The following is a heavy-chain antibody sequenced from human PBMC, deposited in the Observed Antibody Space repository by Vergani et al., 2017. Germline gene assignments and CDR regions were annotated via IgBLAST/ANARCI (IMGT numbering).Heavy chain of an antibody. V-gene: IGHV3-7*01. CDR2: IKQDGSEK. D-gene: IGHD3-10*01. CDR1: GFTFSSYW. CDR3: ARDHYYGSGSYYNDY. Sequence: EVQLVESGEGLVQPGGSLRLSCAASGFTFSSYWMSWVRQAPGKGLEWVANIKQDGSEKYYVDSVKGRFTISRDNAKNSLYLQMNSLRAEDTAVYYCARDHYYGSGSYYNDYWGQGTLVTVSS. J-gene: IGHJ4*02.